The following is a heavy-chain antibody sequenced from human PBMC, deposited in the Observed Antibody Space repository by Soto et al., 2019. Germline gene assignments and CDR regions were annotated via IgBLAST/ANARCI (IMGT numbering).Heavy chain of an antibody. J-gene: IGHJ3*02. CDR2: ISAYNGNT. CDR3: ARDRPLTYVWGSYRYARDDAFDI. CDR1: GYTFTSYG. V-gene: IGHV1-18*01. Sequence: QVQLVQSGAEVKKPGASVKVSCKASGYTFTSYGISWVRQAPGQGLEWMGWISAYNGNTNYAQKLQGRVTMTTDTTTSTAYMELRSLRSDDTAVDYCARDRPLTYVWGSYRYARDDAFDIWGQGTMVTVSS. D-gene: IGHD3-16*02.